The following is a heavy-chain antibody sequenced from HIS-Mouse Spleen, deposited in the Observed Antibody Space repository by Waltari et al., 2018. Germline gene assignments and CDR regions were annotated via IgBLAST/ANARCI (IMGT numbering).Heavy chain of an antibody. CDR3: AREIPYSSSWYDWYFDL. J-gene: IGHJ2*01. D-gene: IGHD6-13*01. V-gene: IGHV4-39*07. CDR1: GGPLSSSSYY. CDR2: IYYSGTT. Sequence: QLQLQESGPGLVKPSETLSLTCPVSGGPLSSSSYYWGRIRQPPGTGLEWIGSIYYSGTTYYNPSLKSRVTISVDTSKNQFSLKLSSVTAADTAVYYCAREIPYSSSWYDWYFDLWGRGTLVTVSS.